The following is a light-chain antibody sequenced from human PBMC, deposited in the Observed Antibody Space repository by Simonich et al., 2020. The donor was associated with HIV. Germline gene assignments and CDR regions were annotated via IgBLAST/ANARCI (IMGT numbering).Light chain of an antibody. Sequence: EIVLTQSPGPLSLSPGERATLSCRASESVNSKYLAWNQQKPGLAPRLLSYDTASRATGIPDRFSGSGSGTDFTLSISRLEPEDFAVYYCQQYGSSAWTFGQGTKVEIK. J-gene: IGKJ1*01. CDR1: ESVNSKY. V-gene: IGKV3-20*01. CDR2: DTA. CDR3: QQYGSSAWT.